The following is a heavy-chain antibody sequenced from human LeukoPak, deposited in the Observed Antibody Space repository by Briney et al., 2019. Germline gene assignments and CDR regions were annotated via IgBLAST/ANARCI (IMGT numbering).Heavy chain of an antibody. D-gene: IGHD3-22*01. J-gene: IGHJ4*02. CDR1: GYTFTNYA. CDR3: ARDGYYDSSGYYPEHFDY. Sequence: ASVKVSCKASGYTFTNYAMNWVRQDPAQGLEGMGWINTNTGRPTYAQGFTGRFVFSLDTSISAAYLQISSLKAEDTAVYYCARDGYYDSSGYYPEHFDYWGQGTLVTVSS. CDR2: INTNTGRP. V-gene: IGHV7-4-1*02.